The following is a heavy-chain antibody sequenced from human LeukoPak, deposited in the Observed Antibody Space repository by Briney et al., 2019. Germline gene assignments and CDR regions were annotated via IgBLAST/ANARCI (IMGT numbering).Heavy chain of an antibody. CDR1: GLTLSSYA. Sequence: GGSLRLSCAASGLTLSSYAMSWVRQAPGRGLEWVSAISGSDGRTDYADSVRGRFTISRDNSKNTLYLQMNSLRAEDTAVYYCAKDTFGVAARPFFDYWGQGTLVTVSS. CDR3: AKDTFGVAARPFFDY. V-gene: IGHV3-23*01. J-gene: IGHJ4*02. CDR2: ISGSDGRT. D-gene: IGHD6-6*01.